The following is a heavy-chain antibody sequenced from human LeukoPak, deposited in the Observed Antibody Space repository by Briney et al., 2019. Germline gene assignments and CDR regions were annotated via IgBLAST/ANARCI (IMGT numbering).Heavy chain of an antibody. D-gene: IGHD3-10*01. J-gene: IGHJ6*02. Sequence: GSVKVSCKASGYTFTSYGISWVRQAPGQGLEWMGWISAYNGNTNYAQKLQGRVTMTTDTSTSTAYMELRSLRSDDTAVYYCAREGGGGRVRRVLYYYYGMDVWGQGTTVTVSS. CDR1: GYTFTSYG. V-gene: IGHV1-18*01. CDR3: AREGGGGRVRRVLYYYYGMDV. CDR2: ISAYNGNT.